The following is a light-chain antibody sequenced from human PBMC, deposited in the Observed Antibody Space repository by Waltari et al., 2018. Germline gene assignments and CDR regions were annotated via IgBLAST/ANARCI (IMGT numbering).Light chain of an antibody. CDR2: KDK. V-gene: IGLV3-27*01. J-gene: IGLJ3*02. Sequence: WVQQKPGQAPVQVIYKDKERPSLIPQRFSGSSSGTTVTLTISGAHVDEEADYYCYSAADNAVAVFGGETKPTV. CDR3: YSAADNAVAV.